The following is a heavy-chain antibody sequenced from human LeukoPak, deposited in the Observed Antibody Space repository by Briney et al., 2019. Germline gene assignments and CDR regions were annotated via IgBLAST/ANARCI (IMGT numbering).Heavy chain of an antibody. J-gene: IGHJ4*02. CDR1: GYTFTGYY. V-gene: IGHV1-2*02. CDR2: INPNSGGT. CDR3: ARGADILT. Sequence: ASVTVPCKASGYTFTGYYVHWVRQAPGQGLEWMGWINPNSGGTNYAQKVQGRVTMTRDTSISTAYMELSRLRSEDTAVYYCARGADILTWGQGTLVTVSS. D-gene: IGHD3-9*01.